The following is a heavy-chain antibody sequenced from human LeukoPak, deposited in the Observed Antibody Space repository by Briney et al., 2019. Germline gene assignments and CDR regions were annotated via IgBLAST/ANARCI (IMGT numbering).Heavy chain of an antibody. V-gene: IGHV3-7*01. CDR2: IRQDGSQK. Sequence: GGSLRLSCAASGFTFSSYWMSWVRQAPGKGLEWVATIRQDGSQKYYVDSVKGRFTISRDNAKNSLYLQMNSLRAEDTAVYYCARAPYGSGSYSGSDYWGQGTLVTVSS. CDR3: ARAPYGSGSYSGSDY. CDR1: GFTFSSYW. D-gene: IGHD3-10*01. J-gene: IGHJ4*02.